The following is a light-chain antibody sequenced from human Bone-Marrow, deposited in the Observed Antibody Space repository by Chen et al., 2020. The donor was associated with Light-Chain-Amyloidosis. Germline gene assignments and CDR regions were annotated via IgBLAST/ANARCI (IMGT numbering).Light chain of an antibody. CDR3: QSADSSGTYEVI. V-gene: IGLV3-25*03. CDR1: DLPTKY. Sequence: SYELTQPPSVSGSPGQTARITCSGDDLPTKYAYWYQQKPGQAPVRVIHRDTERPSGISERFSGSSSGKTATLTISGVQAEDEADYHCQSADSSGTYEVIFGGGTKLTVL. CDR2: RDT. J-gene: IGLJ2*01.